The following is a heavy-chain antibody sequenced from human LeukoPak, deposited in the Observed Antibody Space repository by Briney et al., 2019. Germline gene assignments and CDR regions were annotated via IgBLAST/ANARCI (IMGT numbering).Heavy chain of an antibody. D-gene: IGHD5-12*01. CDR3: ARDNAGYDS. V-gene: IGHV3-48*01. J-gene: IGHJ5*02. CDR1: GFTFSSYS. CDR2: ITPTSSPI. Sequence: PGGSLRLSCAASGFTFSSYSMNWVRQAPGKGLEWVSYITPTSSPIYYADSVKGRFTISRDNAKNSLYLRMNSPRAEDTAVYYCARDNAGYDSWGQGTLVTVSS.